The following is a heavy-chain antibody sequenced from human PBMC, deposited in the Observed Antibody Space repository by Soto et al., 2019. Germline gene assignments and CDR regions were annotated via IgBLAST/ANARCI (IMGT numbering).Heavy chain of an antibody. CDR2: VYYRGRS. CDR1: GGSVGNSNYY. Sequence: SETLSLTCTVSGGSVGNSNYYWGWIRQSPGKGLEWIGSVYYRGRSYSKSSVKSRVTISVDTSKNQFSLNLNSVTASDTAVYYCVSQRTSVLTQAYFDYWGPGALVTVSS. CDR3: VSQRTSVLTQAYFDY. V-gene: IGHV4-39*01. J-gene: IGHJ4*02. D-gene: IGHD2-8*01.